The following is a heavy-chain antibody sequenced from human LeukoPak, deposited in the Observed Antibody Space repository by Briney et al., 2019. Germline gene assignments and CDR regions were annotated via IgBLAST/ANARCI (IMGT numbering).Heavy chain of an antibody. CDR3: ARERGDIVATSHYYYMDV. Sequence: GASVKVSCKASGYTFTSYGISWVRQAPGQGLEWMGWISAYNGNTNYAQKLQGRVTMTTDTSTSTAYMELRSLRSDDTAVYYCARERGDIVATSHYYYMDVWGKGTMVTVSS. V-gene: IGHV1-18*01. D-gene: IGHD5-12*01. CDR2: ISAYNGNT. J-gene: IGHJ6*03. CDR1: GYTFTSYG.